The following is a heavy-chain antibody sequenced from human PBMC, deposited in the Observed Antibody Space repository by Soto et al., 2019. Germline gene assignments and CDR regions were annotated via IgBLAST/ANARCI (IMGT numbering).Heavy chain of an antibody. D-gene: IGHD2-15*01. Sequence: QVQLVQSGAEVKKPGSSVKVSCKASGGTFSTYTLYWVRHAPGQGLEWMGWISTGIDIRDYAQKFQGRVTITADESTSTVYMKLSTLISEETAFYSCAGGMCFGGSCYLDVWGQGTLVTVSS. CDR3: AGGMCFGGSCYLDV. J-gene: IGHJ4*02. CDR1: GGTFSTYT. V-gene: IGHV1-69*02. CDR2: ISTGIDIR.